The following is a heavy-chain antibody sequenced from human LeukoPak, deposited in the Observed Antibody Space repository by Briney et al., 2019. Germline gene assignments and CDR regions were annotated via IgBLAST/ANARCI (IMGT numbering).Heavy chain of an antibody. Sequence: SETLSLTCTVSGGSISSYYWSWIRQPAGKGLEWIGRTYTSGSTNYNPSLKSRVTISVDKSKNQFSLKLSSVTAADTAVYYCALTGITGTSRFDYWGQGTLDTVSS. D-gene: IGHD1-7*01. CDR3: ALTGITGTSRFDY. V-gene: IGHV4-4*07. CDR1: GGSISSYY. CDR2: TYTSGST. J-gene: IGHJ4*02.